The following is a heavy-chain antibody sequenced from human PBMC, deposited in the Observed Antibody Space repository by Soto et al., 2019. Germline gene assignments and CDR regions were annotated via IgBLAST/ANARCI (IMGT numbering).Heavy chain of an antibody. V-gene: IGHV1-18*01. D-gene: IGHD2-8*01. CDR3: ARFQSYTYGAIDY. CDR2: ISNYNGNT. CDR1: GYTFTSYG. J-gene: IGHJ4*02. Sequence: QVQLVQSGAEVKKPGASVKVSCKASGYTFTSYGISWVRQAPGQGLEWMGWISNYNGNTNYAQKLQGRVTMTTDTSTITAYMELRSLRADDGSLSFCARFQSYTYGAIDYWGQGTLVTVSS.